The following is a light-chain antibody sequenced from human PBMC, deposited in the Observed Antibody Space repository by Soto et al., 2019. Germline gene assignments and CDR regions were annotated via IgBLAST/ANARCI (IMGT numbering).Light chain of an antibody. CDR2: GAS. CDR1: QSIRSN. Sequence: EIVMTQSPATLSVSPGERATLSCRASQSIRSNLAWYQQKPCQAPRLLIYGASTRATGIPARFSGSASGTEFTLSITSLQSEDFAVYYCQQYNNWPPFTFGPGTKVEIK. CDR3: QQYNNWPPFT. V-gene: IGKV3-15*01. J-gene: IGKJ3*01.